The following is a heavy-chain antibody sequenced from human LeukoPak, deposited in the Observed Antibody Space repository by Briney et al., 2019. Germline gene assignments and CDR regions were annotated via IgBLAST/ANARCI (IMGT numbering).Heavy chain of an antibody. D-gene: IGHD2-15*01. CDR3: AKDRSRWSLATGLPYY. Sequence: GGSLRLSCAASGFTFSSYGMHWVRQAPGKGLEWVAVISYDGSNKYYADSVKGRFTISRDNSKNTLYLQMNSLRAEDTAVYYCAKDRSRWSLATGLPYYWGQGTLVTVSS. V-gene: IGHV3-30*18. J-gene: IGHJ4*02. CDR2: ISYDGSNK. CDR1: GFTFSSYG.